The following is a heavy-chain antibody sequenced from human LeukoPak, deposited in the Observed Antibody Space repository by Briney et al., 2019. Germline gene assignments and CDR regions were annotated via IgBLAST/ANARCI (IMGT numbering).Heavy chain of an antibody. CDR2: ICGSGEST. J-gene: IGHJ3*01. CDR3: ARRGDSNGSRAFDV. Sequence: GGSLRLSCAASGFTFSTHAMNWVRQAPGKGLEWVSNICGSGESTYYADSVKGRFTISRDNSKNTVFLQMNSLSRDGTAGYYCARRGDSNGSRAFDVWGHGTTITVSS. D-gene: IGHD3-22*01. CDR1: GFTFSTHA. V-gene: IGHV3-23*01.